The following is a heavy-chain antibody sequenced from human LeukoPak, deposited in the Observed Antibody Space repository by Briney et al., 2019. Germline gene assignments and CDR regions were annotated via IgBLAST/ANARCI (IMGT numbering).Heavy chain of an antibody. CDR2: ISSSGSTI. D-gene: IGHD3-3*01. CDR3: AKVHTIFGVVTSYFDY. Sequence: GGSLRLSCAASGFTFSSYEMNWVRQAPGKGLEWVSYISSSGSTIYYADSVKGRFTISRDNAKNSLYLQMNSLRAEDTAVYYCAKVHTIFGVVTSYFDYWGQGTLVTVSS. V-gene: IGHV3-48*03. J-gene: IGHJ4*02. CDR1: GFTFSSYE.